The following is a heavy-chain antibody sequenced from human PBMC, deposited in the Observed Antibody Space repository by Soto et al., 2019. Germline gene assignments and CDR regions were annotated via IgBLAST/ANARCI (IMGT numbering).Heavy chain of an antibody. Sequence: SETLSLTCAVSGGSISSNNWWSWVRQPPGKGLEWIGEIYYSGTTYYNPSLKSRVTMSVDTSKNQFSLKLTSVTAVDTAVYYCARREIQGPIDYWGQGTLVTVSS. CDR3: ARREIQGPIDY. D-gene: IGHD1-26*01. V-gene: IGHV4-4*02. CDR1: GGSISSNNW. J-gene: IGHJ4*02. CDR2: IYYSGTT.